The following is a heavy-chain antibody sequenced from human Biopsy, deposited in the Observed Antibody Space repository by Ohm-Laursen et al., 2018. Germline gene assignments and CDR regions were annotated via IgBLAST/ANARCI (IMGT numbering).Heavy chain of an antibody. J-gene: IGHJ3*02. Sequence: SSVRVSCKASGGTFGGSPITWLRQAPGQGLEWIGRIIPVVGLTTYAPRFQGRVTVTADTSTNTVYMDLSSLRSEDTAVYYCAKDQLHTTSSVGAAFEIWGPGTLVTVS. CDR3: AKDQLHTTSSVGAAFEI. CDR2: IIPVVGLT. CDR1: GGTFGGSP. V-gene: IGHV1-69*04. D-gene: IGHD1-7*01.